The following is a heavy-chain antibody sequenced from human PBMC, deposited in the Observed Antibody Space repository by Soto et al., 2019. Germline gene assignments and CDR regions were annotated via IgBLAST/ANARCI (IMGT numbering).Heavy chain of an antibody. J-gene: IGHJ5*02. Sequence: QVQLVQSGAEVKKPGSSVKVSCKASGGTFSSYTISWVRQAPGQGLEWMGRIIPILGIANYAQKFQGRVTITADKSTSTAYMELRSLRSEDTAVYYCARGPKTVTTVWFDPWGQGTLVTVSS. CDR1: GGTFSSYT. V-gene: IGHV1-69*02. D-gene: IGHD4-17*01. CDR3: ARGPKTVTTVWFDP. CDR2: IIPILGIA.